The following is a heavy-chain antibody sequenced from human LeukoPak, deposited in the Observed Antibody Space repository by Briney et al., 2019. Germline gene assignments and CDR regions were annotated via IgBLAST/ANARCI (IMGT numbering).Heavy chain of an antibody. Sequence: GGSLRLSCAASGFTFSSYAMHWVRQAPGKGLEWVAVISYDGSNKYYADSVKGRFTISRDNSKNTLYLQMNSLRAEDTAVYYCASWEPGIAAAGPPPSSKYYYYYMDVWGKGTTVTVSS. D-gene: IGHD6-13*01. CDR2: ISYDGSNK. V-gene: IGHV3-30-3*01. CDR1: GFTFSSYA. J-gene: IGHJ6*03. CDR3: ASWEPGIAAAGPPPSSKYYYYYMDV.